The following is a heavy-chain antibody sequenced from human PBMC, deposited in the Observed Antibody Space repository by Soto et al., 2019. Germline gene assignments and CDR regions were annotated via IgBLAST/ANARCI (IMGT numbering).Heavy chain of an antibody. CDR2: ISSHGRDI. J-gene: IGHJ4*02. Sequence: EVQLVESGGGLVKPGGSVRLSCEASGFTFTSDSMTWVRQAPGTGLEWVSSISSHGRDIFYADSVKGRFTISRDNAKDSPLLQMHSLTGEDSAVYYWARGAALAGKLDLWGQGTLVTVSS. D-gene: IGHD6-19*01. CDR3: ARGAALAGKLDL. V-gene: IGHV3-21*06. CDR1: GFTFTSDS.